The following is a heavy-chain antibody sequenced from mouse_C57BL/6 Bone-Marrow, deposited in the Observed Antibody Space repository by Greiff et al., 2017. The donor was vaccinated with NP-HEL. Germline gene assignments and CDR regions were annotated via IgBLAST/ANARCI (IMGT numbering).Heavy chain of an antibody. J-gene: IGHJ1*03. CDR3: ARGIRDV. Sequence: VQLQQPGAELVMPGASVKLSCKASGYTFTSYWMHWVKQRPGQGLEWIGEIDPSDSYTNYNQKFKGKSTLTVDKSSSTAYMQLSSLTSEDSAVYYCARGIRDVWGTGTTVTVSS. D-gene: IGHD2-4*01. CDR1: GYTFTSYW. CDR2: IDPSDSYT. V-gene: IGHV1-69*01.